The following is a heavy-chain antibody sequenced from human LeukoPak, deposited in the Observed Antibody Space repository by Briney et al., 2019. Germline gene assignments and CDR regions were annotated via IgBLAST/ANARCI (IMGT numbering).Heavy chain of an antibody. Sequence: ASVKVSCKVSGYTFTDYYMHWVQQAPGKGLEWMGLVDPEDGETIYAEKFQGRVTITADTSTDTAYMELSSLRSEDTAVYYCATGGRSYSRWFDPWGQGTLVTVSS. D-gene: IGHD1-26*01. CDR3: ATGGRSYSRWFDP. V-gene: IGHV1-69-2*01. CDR1: GYTFTDYY. CDR2: VDPEDGET. J-gene: IGHJ5*02.